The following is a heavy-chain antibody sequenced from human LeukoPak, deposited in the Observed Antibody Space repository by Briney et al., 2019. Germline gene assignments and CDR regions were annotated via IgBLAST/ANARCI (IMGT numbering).Heavy chain of an antibody. D-gene: IGHD2-15*01. V-gene: IGHV4-59*08. Sequence: SETLSLTCTVSGGSISSYYWSWFRQPPGKGLEWIGYMYYSGSTNYNPSLKSRVTTSVDTSKNQFSLKLSSVTAADTAVYYCAIADCSGGTCHGFDIWGQGTMVTVSS. CDR3: AIADCSGGTCHGFDI. J-gene: IGHJ3*02. CDR1: GGSISSYY. CDR2: MYYSGST.